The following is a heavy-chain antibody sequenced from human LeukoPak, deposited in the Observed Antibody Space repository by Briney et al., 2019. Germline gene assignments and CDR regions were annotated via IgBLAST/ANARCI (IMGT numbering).Heavy chain of an antibody. V-gene: IGHV1-18*01. Sequence: ASVKVSCKASGYTFTSYGISWVRQAPGQGLEWMGWISAYNGNTNYAQKLQGRVTMTTDTSTSTAYMELRSLRSDDTAVYYCARDRERYQITTPSDIWGQGTMVTVSS. CDR3: ARDRERYQITTPSDI. CDR1: GYTFTSYG. J-gene: IGHJ3*02. CDR2: ISAYNGNT. D-gene: IGHD3-9*01.